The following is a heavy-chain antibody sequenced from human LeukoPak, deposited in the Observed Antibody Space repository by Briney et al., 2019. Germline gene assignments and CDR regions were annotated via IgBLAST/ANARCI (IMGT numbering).Heavy chain of an antibody. D-gene: IGHD2-21*01. V-gene: IGHV3-23*01. J-gene: IGHJ4*02. Sequence: PGGSLRLSCAASGFSVSSNYMSWVRQAPGKGLEWVSAISGSGGSTYYADSVKGRFTISRDNSKNTLYLQMNSLRAEDTAVYYCAKHITLLGRDFDYWGQGTLVTVSS. CDR1: GFSVSSNY. CDR3: AKHITLLGRDFDY. CDR2: ISGSGGST.